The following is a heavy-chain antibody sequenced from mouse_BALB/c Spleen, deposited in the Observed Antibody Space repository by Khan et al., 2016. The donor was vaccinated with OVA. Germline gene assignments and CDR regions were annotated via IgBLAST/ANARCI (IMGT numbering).Heavy chain of an antibody. CDR1: GFSLTNYG. V-gene: IGHV2-6-1*01. CDR3: ARQPYYHYNIMDY. D-gene: IGHD2-10*01. J-gene: IGHJ4*01. Sequence: QVQLKESGPGLVAPSQSLSITCTISGFSLTNYGIHWVRQPPGKGLEWLVMIWSDGSTTYNSALKSRLTISKDNSKSQVFLKMNSRQTDDTAMYFCARQPYYHYNIMDYWGQGTSVTVSS. CDR2: IWSDGST.